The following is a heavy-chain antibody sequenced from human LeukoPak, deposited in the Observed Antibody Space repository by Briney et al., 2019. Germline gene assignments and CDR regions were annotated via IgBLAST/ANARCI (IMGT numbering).Heavy chain of an antibody. Sequence: PGGSLRLSCAASGFDFFRYSMNWVRQAPGKGLEWVSCVSRGSSHIYYADSVKGRFTISRDNAKNSLYLQMNSLRVEDTAVYYCARGMTTTYYDYYYGMDVWGQGTTVTVSS. V-gene: IGHV3-21*01. D-gene: IGHD1-26*01. CDR1: GFDFFRYS. J-gene: IGHJ6*02. CDR2: VSRGSSHI. CDR3: ARGMTTTYYDYYYGMDV.